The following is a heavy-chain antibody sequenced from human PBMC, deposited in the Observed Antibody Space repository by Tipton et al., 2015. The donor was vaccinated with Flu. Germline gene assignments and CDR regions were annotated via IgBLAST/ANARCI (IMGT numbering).Heavy chain of an antibody. V-gene: IGHV4-31*03. CDR1: GGSISSGGYY. D-gene: IGHD3-10*01. CDR2: IYYSGST. J-gene: IGHJ3*02. Sequence: LTCTVSGGSISSGGYYWSWIRQHPGKGLEWIGYIYYSGSTYYNPSLKSRVTISVDTSKNQFSLKLSSVTAADTAVYYCARDYYGSGSYYTEAFDIWGQGTMVTVSS. CDR3: ARDYYGSGSYYTEAFDI.